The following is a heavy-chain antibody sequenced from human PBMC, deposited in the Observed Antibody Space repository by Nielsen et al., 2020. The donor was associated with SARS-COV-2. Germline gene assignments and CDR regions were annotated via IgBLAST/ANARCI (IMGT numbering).Heavy chain of an antibody. J-gene: IGHJ4*02. CDR3: ARESGSGSYSDY. D-gene: IGHD3-10*01. V-gene: IGHV3-11*06. CDR2: ISSSSSYT. Sequence: GGSLRLSCAASGFTFSDYYMSWIRQAPGKGLEWVSYISSSSSYTNYADSVKGRFTISRDNAKNSLYLQMNSLRAEDTAVYYCARESGSGSYSDYWGQGTLVTVSS. CDR1: GFTFSDYY.